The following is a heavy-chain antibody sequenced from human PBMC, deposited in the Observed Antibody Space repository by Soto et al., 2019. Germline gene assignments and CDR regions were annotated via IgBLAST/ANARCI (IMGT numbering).Heavy chain of an antibody. J-gene: IGHJ4*02. CDR3: VKLRLELLYLDS. CDR2: ISASGDNT. Sequence: PVGSLRLSCAASGFTFNRYGMSWVRQAPGKGLEWVSAISASGDNTYYADSVKGRFTISRDSSNNTLYLQMNSLRADDTALYYCVKLRLELLYLDSWGLGALVTVS. D-gene: IGHD1-7*01. CDR1: GFTFNRYG. V-gene: IGHV3-23*01.